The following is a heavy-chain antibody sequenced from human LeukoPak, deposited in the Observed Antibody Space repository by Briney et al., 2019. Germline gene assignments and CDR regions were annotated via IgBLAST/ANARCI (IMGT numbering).Heavy chain of an antibody. Sequence: GGSLTLSCAAAGFIFSSYWVHWVRQVAGKWLVWVSSINTIVSNTSYADSVKGRFTISRDNAKNTVYLQMDSLRAEDTAVYYCAREFAAAGGSFDYWGQGTLVTVSS. CDR3: AREFAAAGGSFDY. J-gene: IGHJ4*02. V-gene: IGHV3-74*01. CDR1: GFIFSSYW. D-gene: IGHD6-13*01. CDR2: INTIVSNT.